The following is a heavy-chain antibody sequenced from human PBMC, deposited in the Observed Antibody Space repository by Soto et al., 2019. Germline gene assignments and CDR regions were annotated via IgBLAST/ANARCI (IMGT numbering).Heavy chain of an antibody. CDR2: IYYSGST. Sequence: QLQLQESGPGLVKPSETLSLTCTVSGGSISSSSYYWDWIRQPPGKGLEWIGSIYYSGSTYYNPSLKSRVTISVDTSKNQFSLKLSSVTAADTAVYYCATGVITMIVVVMSPSGYFQHWGQGTLVTVSS. CDR3: ATGVITMIVVVMSPSGYFQH. J-gene: IGHJ1*01. CDR1: GGSISSSSYY. D-gene: IGHD3-22*01. V-gene: IGHV4-39*01.